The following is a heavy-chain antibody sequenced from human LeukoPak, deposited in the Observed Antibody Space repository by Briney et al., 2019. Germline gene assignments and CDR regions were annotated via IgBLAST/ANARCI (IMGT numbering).Heavy chain of an antibody. V-gene: IGHV3-21*01. CDR3: ARQAYNAFDI. CDR1: GFTFSTYS. J-gene: IGHJ3*02. D-gene: IGHD2-21*01. Sequence: GGSLRLSCAASGFTFSTYSMNWVRQAPGKGLEWVSSISSSSSYIYYPDSVKGRLTISRDNAKNSLYLQMNSLRAEDTAVYYCARQAYNAFDIWGQGTMVTVSS. CDR2: ISSSSSYI.